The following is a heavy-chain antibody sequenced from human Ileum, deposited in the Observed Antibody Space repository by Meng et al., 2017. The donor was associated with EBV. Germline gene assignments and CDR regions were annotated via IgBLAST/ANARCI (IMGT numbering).Heavy chain of an antibody. D-gene: IGHD6-13*01. J-gene: IGHJ4*02. CDR1: GRSISSGPYH. CDR3: ATYEKGAAGKGY. Sequence: RQDPGPGRVTPYQTPSPTFLFSGRSISSGPYHWSWTRQPPGKGVGWIRFIEYGGSTYSNPSLKSRVTMSIDTSNNQFSLRLFSVTAADTAVYCCATYEKGAAGKGYWGQGTLVTVSS. V-gene: IGHV4-30-4*01. CDR2: IEYGGST.